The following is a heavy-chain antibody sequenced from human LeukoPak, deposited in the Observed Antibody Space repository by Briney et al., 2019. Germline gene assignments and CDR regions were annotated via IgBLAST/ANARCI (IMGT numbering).Heavy chain of an antibody. CDR3: ARAYKASPLHNAIDS. D-gene: IGHD1-14*01. V-gene: IGHV4-34*01. CDR2: TDHSGTT. Sequence: SETLSLTCAVYGGSFSGYFWSWIRQAPGKGLEWIGETDHSGTTNYNPSLKSRVIISPDTSKSQFSLKVNSVTAADTAVYYCARAYKASPLHNAIDSWGQGTLGTGSS. J-gene: IGHJ4*02. CDR1: GGSFSGYF.